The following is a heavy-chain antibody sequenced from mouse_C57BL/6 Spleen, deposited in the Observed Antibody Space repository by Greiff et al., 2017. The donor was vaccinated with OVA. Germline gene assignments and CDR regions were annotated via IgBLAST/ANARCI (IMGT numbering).Heavy chain of an antibody. D-gene: IGHD3-2*02. Sequence: VQVVESGAGLVKPGASVKISCKASGYAFSSYWMNWVKQRPGKGLEWIGQIYPGDGDTNYNGKFKGKATLTAYKSSSTAYMQLSSLSSEDSAVYFCARSRTAQAPIYFDYWGQGTTLTVSS. V-gene: IGHV1-80*01. CDR2: IYPGDGDT. CDR1: GYAFSSYW. J-gene: IGHJ2*01. CDR3: ARSRTAQAPIYFDY.